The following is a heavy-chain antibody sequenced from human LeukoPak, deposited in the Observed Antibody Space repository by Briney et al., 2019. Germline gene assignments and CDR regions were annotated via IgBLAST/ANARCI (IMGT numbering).Heavy chain of an antibody. Sequence: ASVKVSCKASGYTXTSYYMHWVRQAPGQGLEWVGIINPSGSSQSYAQKVQGRVTMTRDTSTSTVYMEVSSLRSEDTAVYYCARRTANFWSGYSSHFDYWGQGTLVTVSS. CDR3: ARRTANFWSGYSSHFDY. CDR2: INPSGSSQ. CDR1: GYTXTSYY. D-gene: IGHD3-3*01. J-gene: IGHJ4*02. V-gene: IGHV1-46*01.